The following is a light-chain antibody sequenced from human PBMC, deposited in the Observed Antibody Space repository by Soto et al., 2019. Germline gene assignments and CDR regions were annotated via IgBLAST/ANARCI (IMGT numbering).Light chain of an antibody. Sequence: QSALTQPASVSGSPGQSITFSCTGTSSDVGGYNYVSWYQQHPSKAPKLMIYDVSNRPSGVSNRFSGSKSGNTASLTISGLQAEDEADYYCSSYTSSSTNWVFGGGTKLTVL. CDR2: DVS. CDR1: SSDVGGYNY. CDR3: SSYTSSSTNWV. V-gene: IGLV2-14*01. J-gene: IGLJ3*02.